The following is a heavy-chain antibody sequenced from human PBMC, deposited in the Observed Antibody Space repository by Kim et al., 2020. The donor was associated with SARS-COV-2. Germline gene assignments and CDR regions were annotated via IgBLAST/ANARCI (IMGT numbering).Heavy chain of an antibody. CDR3: ARGRVGGSSWGNYFDY. D-gene: IGHD6-13*01. CDR2: IYYSGST. J-gene: IGHJ4*02. V-gene: IGHV4-59*01. CDR1: GGSISSYY. Sequence: SETLSLTCTVSGGSISSYYWSWIRQPPGKGLEWIGYIYYSGSTNYNPSLKNRVTISVDTSKNQFSLKLSSVTAADTAVYYCARGRVGGSSWGNYFDYWGQGTLVTVSS.